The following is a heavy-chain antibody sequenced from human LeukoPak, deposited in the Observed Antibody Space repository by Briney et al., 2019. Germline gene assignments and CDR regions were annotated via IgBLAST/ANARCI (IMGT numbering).Heavy chain of an antibody. V-gene: IGHV4-39*07. D-gene: IGHD3-10*01. CDR1: GGSISSSSYY. Sequence: SETLSLTCTVSGGSISSSSYYWGWIRQPPGKGLEWIGSIYYSGSTYYNPSLKSRVPISVDTSKNQFSLKLSSVTAADTAVHYCARVKLGGSAGAFDIWGQGTMVTVSS. J-gene: IGHJ3*02. CDR3: ARVKLGGSAGAFDI. CDR2: IYYSGST.